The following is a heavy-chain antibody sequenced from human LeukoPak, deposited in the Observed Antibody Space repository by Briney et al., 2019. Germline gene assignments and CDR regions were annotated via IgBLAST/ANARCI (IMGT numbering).Heavy chain of an antibody. Sequence: SGGSLRLSCAASGFTFSSYGMHWVRQAPGKGLEWVAFIRSDGSTKYFADSVKGRFTISRDNSKNTLYLQMNSLRAEDTAVYYCAKDQLLGGSYTFDHWGQGTLVTVSS. CDR2: IRSDGSTK. CDR3: AKDQLLGGSYTFDH. CDR1: GFTFSSYG. V-gene: IGHV3-30*02. D-gene: IGHD1-26*01. J-gene: IGHJ4*02.